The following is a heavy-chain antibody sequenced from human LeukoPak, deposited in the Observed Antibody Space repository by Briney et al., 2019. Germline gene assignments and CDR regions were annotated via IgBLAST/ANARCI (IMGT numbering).Heavy chain of an antibody. V-gene: IGHV1-18*01. CDR2: ISADNGDT. CDR3: ARASLRFLEWLAPGYMDV. CDR1: GYTFTNYG. Sequence: APVKVSCKASGYTFTNYGISWVRQAPGQGLEYMGWISADNGDTNYAQKLQARVTMTTDTSTSTAYMELRSLRSDDTAVYYCARASLRFLEWLAPGYMDVWGKGTTVTVSS. J-gene: IGHJ6*03. D-gene: IGHD3-3*01.